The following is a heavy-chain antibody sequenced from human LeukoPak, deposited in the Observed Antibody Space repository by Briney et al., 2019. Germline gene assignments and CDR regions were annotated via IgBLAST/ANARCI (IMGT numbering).Heavy chain of an antibody. J-gene: IGHJ6*03. CDR3: ATSDFAAATETQHYNYYMDV. CDR1: GGTFSSYA. Sequence: SVKVSCKASGGTFSSYAISWVRQAPGQGLEWMGRSIPMFRTANYAQKFHGRVTITTDESTSTGYMEVRDLRSEDTAVYYCATSDFAAATETQHYNYYMDVWGKGTTVIVSS. V-gene: IGHV1-69*05. CDR2: SIPMFRTA. D-gene: IGHD6-13*01.